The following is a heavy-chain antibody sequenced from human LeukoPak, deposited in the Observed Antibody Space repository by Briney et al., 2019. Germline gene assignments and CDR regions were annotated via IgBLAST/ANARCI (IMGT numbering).Heavy chain of an antibody. CDR3: ARDQDIGVIPAYYYYGMDV. V-gene: IGHV1-18*01. CDR2: ISAYNGNT. D-gene: IGHD2-2*01. CDR1: GYTCTSYG. J-gene: IGHJ6*02. Sequence: ASVKVSCKASGYTCTSYGISWVRQAPGQGLEWMVWISAYNGNTNYAQKLQGRVTMTTDTSTSTAYMELRSLRSNDTAVYYCARDQDIGVIPAYYYYGMDVWGQGTTVTVSS.